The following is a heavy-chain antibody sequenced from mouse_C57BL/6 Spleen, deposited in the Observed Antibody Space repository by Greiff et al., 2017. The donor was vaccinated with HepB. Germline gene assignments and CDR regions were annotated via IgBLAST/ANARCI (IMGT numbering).Heavy chain of an antibody. J-gene: IGHJ4*01. V-gene: IGHV1-18*01. CDR1: GYTFTDYN. CDR3: AIYYYGSSLYYYAMDY. Sequence: VQLQQSGPELVKPGASVKIPCKASGYTFTDYNMDWVKQSHGKSLEWIGDINPNNGGTIYNQKFKGKATLTVDKSSSTAYMELRSLTSEDTAVYYCAIYYYGSSLYYYAMDYWGQGTSVTVSS. D-gene: IGHD1-1*01. CDR2: INPNNGGT.